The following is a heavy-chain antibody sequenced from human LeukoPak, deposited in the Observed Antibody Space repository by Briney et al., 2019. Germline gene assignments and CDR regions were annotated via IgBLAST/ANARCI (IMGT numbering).Heavy chain of an antibody. V-gene: IGHV3-21*01. CDR3: ARTSPSNHDWFDP. CDR1: GFTFRSDS. Sequence: GGSLRLSCAASGFTFRSDSINWVRQAPGKGLEWVSSISSSSSYIYYADSVKGRFTISRDNAKNSLYLQMNSLRAEDTAVYYCARTSPSNHDWFDPWGQGTLVTVSS. J-gene: IGHJ5*02. D-gene: IGHD4-11*01. CDR2: ISSSSSYI.